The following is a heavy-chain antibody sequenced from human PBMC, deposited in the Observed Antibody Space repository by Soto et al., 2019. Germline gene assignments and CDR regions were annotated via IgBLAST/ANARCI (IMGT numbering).Heavy chain of an antibody. D-gene: IGHD3-3*01. CDR1: GDSISSSNNY. CDR2: ISYSGTT. J-gene: IGHJ5*02. CDR3: AKPRSSLEWPPFDP. Sequence: SETLSLTCTVSGDSISSSNNYWSWIRQPPGEGLEWIGFISYSGTTSYSPSLKSRLAISLDTSKNQFSLSLSSVTAADTAVYYCAKPRSSLEWPPFDPWGHGTLVTVSS. V-gene: IGHV4-30-4*01.